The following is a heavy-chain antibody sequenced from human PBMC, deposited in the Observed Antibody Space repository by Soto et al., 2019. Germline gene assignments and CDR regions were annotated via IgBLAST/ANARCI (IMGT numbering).Heavy chain of an antibody. Sequence: GGSLRLSCAASGFTFSGSAMHWVRQASGKGLEWVGRIRSKANTYATAYAVSVKGRFTISRDDSRNTAYLQMNSLKTEDTAVYYCARGVYDFWSGHPKRLDYWGQGTVVTVSS. V-gene: IGHV3-73*01. J-gene: IGHJ4*02. CDR3: ARGVYDFWSGHPKRLDY. CDR2: IRSKANTYAT. CDR1: GFTFSGSA. D-gene: IGHD3-3*01.